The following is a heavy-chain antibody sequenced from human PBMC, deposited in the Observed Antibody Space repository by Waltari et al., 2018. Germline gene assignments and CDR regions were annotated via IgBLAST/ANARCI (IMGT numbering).Heavy chain of an antibody. CDR3: ARYCYSDYVFDY. D-gene: IGHD4-17*01. Sequence: HVQLVQSGCEVKNPGAAGKVSCRASGYSFTSYGISWVRQAPGKGLEWMGRANPHKDDKNYVQTFKGRFTMTTDKSTNSVYLQMRSLTFENTAVYFCARYCYSDYVFDYWGQGTLVIVSS. V-gene: IGHV1-18*01. J-gene: IGHJ4*02. CDR2: ANPHKDDK. CDR1: GYSFTSYG.